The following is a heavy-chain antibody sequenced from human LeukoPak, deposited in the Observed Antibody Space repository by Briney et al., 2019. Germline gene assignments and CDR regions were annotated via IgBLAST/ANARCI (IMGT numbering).Heavy chain of an antibody. D-gene: IGHD3-10*01. J-gene: IGHJ4*02. CDR3: ARVNLLWFGESLDS. Sequence: SETLSLTCTVSGGSIINSNYYWGWIRQPPGKGLKWIGNIYYTGKTYFSPSLKSRVTISVDTSKNQFSLRLSSMTAADTAVYYCARVNLLWFGESLDSWGQGTLVTVSS. V-gene: IGHV4-39*07. CDR1: GGSIINSNYY. CDR2: IYYTGKT.